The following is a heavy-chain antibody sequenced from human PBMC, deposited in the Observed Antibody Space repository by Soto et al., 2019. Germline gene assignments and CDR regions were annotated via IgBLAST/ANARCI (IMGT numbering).Heavy chain of an antibody. D-gene: IGHD2-15*01. J-gene: IGHJ6*02. Sequence: PGGSLRLSCAASGFTFSSYGMHLVRQAPGKGLEWVAFISYDGSNKYYADSVKGRFTISRDNSKNTLYLQMNSLRAEDTAVYYCAKDRFLSCSGGSCYFGMDVWGQGTTVTVSS. CDR1: GFTFSSYG. CDR3: AKDRFLSCSGGSCYFGMDV. V-gene: IGHV3-30*18. CDR2: ISYDGSNK.